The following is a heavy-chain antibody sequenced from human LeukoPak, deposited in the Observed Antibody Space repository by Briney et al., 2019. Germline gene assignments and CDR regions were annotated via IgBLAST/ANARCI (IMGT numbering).Heavy chain of an antibody. CDR3: AKGYTL. Sequence: GGSLRLSCAASGFTVSSNYMSWVRQAPGKGLEWVSFIRYDGSEEYYADSVKGRFTISRDNSKHTLYLQMNSLRAEDTAVYYCAKGYTLWGQGTMVTVSS. J-gene: IGHJ3*01. CDR1: GFTVSSNY. D-gene: IGHD1-14*01. V-gene: IGHV3-30*02. CDR2: IRYDGSEE.